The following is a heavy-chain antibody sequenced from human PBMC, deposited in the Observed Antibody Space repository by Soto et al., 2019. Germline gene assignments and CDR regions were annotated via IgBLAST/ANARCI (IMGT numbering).Heavy chain of an antibody. Sequence: QVQLVQSGAEVKKPGASVKVSCKASGYTFTNYAMNWVRQAPGQRLEWMGWINAGNGNTKYSQKFQARVSITRDTSASTVNMEASSLRSEDTAVYYCARGTYDSSGYYFFDYWGQGTLVTVSS. CDR3: ARGTYDSSGYYFFDY. CDR2: INAGNGNT. V-gene: IGHV1-3*01. CDR1: GYTFTNYA. J-gene: IGHJ4*02. D-gene: IGHD3-22*01.